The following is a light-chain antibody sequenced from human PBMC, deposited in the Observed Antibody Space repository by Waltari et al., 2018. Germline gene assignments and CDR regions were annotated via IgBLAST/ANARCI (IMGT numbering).Light chain of an antibody. CDR2: YAS. V-gene: IGKV1-33*01. CDR1: QGMNNN. J-gene: IGKJ3*01. CDR3: QQYNNVPFP. Sequence: DIQMTQSPSSLSASVGDRVIITSRARQGMNNNLTRYQQKPGKAPKPLIYYASNLETWVAARFSGSRSGTDYTRTISSLQPEDIATNYCQQYNNVPFPFGPGTNLDIK.